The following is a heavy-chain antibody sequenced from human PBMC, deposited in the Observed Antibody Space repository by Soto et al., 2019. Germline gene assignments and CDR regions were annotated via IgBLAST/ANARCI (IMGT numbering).Heavy chain of an antibody. CDR1: GFTFSSYV. V-gene: IGHV3-30*03. J-gene: IGHJ6*02. CDR3: ARGRYDFWSGYPSYYYYYGMDV. CDR2: ISYDGSYK. Sequence: PGGSLRLSCAASGFTFSSYVMHWVRQAPGKGLEWVAVISYDGSYKYYAYSVKGRFTISRDNSKHTLYLQMSSLRVEDTAVYYCARGRYDFWSGYPSYYYYYGMDVWGQGTTVTVSS. D-gene: IGHD3-3*01.